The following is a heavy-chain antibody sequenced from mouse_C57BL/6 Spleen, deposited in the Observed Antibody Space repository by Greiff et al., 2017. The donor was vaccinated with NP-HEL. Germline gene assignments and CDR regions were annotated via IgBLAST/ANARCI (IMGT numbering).Heavy chain of an antibody. CDR1: GYTFTSYD. D-gene: IGHD2-4*01. Sequence: QVQLQQSGPELVKPGASVKLSCKASGYTFTSYDINWVKQRPGQGLEWIGWIYPRDGSTKYNEKFKGKATLTVDTSSSTAYMELHSLTSEDSAVYFWARSGNDYDVYYFDYWGQGTTLTVSS. CDR3: ARSGNDYDVYYFDY. CDR2: IYPRDGST. V-gene: IGHV1-85*01. J-gene: IGHJ2*01.